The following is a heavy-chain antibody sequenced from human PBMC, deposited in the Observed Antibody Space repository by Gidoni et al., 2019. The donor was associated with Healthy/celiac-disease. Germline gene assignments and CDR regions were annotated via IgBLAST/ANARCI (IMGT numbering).Heavy chain of an antibody. V-gene: IGHV3-15*01. Sequence: EVQLVESGGGLVKPGGSLRLSCAASGFSFSDAWMNWVRQAPGKGLEWVGRIKSKINGGTAEYAAHVKGRFTISRDDSKNTLYLQANNLKIEDTAVYYCGTRGYCRGGSCYTGYWGQGTLVTVSS. CDR1: GFSFSDAW. CDR3: GTRGYCRGGSCYTGY. J-gene: IGHJ4*02. CDR2: IKSKINGGTA. D-gene: IGHD2-15*01.